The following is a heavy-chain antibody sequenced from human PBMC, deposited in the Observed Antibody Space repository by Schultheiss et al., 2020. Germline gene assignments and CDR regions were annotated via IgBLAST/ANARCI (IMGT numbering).Heavy chain of an antibody. J-gene: IGHJ4*02. D-gene: IGHD5-12*01. Sequence: GSLRLSCTVSGGSISSYYWSWIRQPPGKGLEWIGYIYYSGSTNYNPSLKSRVTISVDTSKNQFSLKLSSVTAADTAVYYCARARGATAYFDYWGQGTLVTVSS. CDR2: IYYSGST. CDR1: GGSISSYY. CDR3: ARARGATAYFDY. V-gene: IGHV4-59*01.